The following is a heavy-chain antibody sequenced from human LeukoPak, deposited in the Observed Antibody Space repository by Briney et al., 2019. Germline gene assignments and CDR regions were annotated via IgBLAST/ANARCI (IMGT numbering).Heavy chain of an antibody. CDR1: GLSLSTSGVG. Sequence: SGPTLVKPTQTLTLTCTFSGLSLSTSGVGVGWIRQPPGKALEWLALICCDDDKRYSPSLKSRLTITKDTSKNQVVLTTTNMDPVDTAKYFCAHTSARELLDYWGQGALVTGSS. CDR2: ICCDDDK. V-gene: IGHV2-5*02. CDR3: AHTSARELLDY. J-gene: IGHJ4*02. D-gene: IGHD3-10*01.